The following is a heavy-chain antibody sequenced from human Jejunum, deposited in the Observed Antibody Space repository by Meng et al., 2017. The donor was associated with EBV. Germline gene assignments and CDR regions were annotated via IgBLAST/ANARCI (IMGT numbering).Heavy chain of an antibody. CDR3: VRGGLGPWY. CDR1: GFTFSNSW. J-gene: IGHJ4*02. Sequence: ELQRVGSGGGLVQPGWSLERSCAASGFTFSNSWMHWLRQAPGKGLVCVSHIDTDGSTTNYAGSVKGRFTISRDNAKNTLSLQMNSLRVEDTAVYYCVRGGLGPWYWGQGTLVTVSS. D-gene: IGHD3/OR15-3a*01. V-gene: IGHV3-74*01. CDR2: IDTDGSTT.